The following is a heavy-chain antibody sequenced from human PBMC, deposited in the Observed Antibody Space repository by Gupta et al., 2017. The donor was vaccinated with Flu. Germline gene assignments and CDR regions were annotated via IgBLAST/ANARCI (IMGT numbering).Heavy chain of an antibody. CDR3: ARGLGTIFGVASNQNYFDL. D-gene: IGHD3-3*01. Sequence: KGLEWIGYIYFSGSTYYNPSLRSRVNMSVDTSENQFSLSLSSVTAADTAVYYCARGLGTIFGVASNQNYFDLWGQGTLVAVSS. J-gene: IGHJ4*02. V-gene: IGHV4-31*02. CDR2: IYFSGST.